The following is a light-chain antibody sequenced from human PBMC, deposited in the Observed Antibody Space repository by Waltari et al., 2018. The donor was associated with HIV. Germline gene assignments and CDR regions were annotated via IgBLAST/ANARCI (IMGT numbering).Light chain of an antibody. Sequence: QSVLTQPPSASATPGQRVTISCSGNSSNIGSNTVNWYLQLPGTAPKLLIYSNSRRPSGVPARFSGSKSGTSASLAISGLQSEDEAHYYCASWDDSLNGLYVFGPGTKVTV. CDR1: SSNIGSNT. J-gene: IGLJ1*01. CDR2: SNS. CDR3: ASWDDSLNGLYV. V-gene: IGLV1-44*01.